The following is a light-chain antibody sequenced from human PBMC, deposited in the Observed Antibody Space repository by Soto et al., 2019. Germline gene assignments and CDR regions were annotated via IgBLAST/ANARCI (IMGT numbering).Light chain of an antibody. Sequence: EIVLTQSPDTLSLSPGERATLSCRASQSVRSSLGWYQQKPGQAPRLLIYDASKRATGIPARFSGSGSGTDFTLTISSIEPEDFAVYYCQQRSNWPPEVTFGPGTKVDIK. CDR3: QQRSNWPPEVT. J-gene: IGKJ3*01. CDR2: DAS. V-gene: IGKV3-11*01. CDR1: QSVRSS.